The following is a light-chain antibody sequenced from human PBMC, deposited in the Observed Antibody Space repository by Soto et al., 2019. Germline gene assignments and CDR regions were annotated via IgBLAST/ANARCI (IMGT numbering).Light chain of an antibody. CDR2: DTS. CDR1: TGAVTSGHY. V-gene: IGLV7-46*01. CDR3: VVGGGGGGKV. J-gene: IGLJ3*02. Sequence: QAVVTQEPSLTVSPGGTVTLTCGSSTGAVTSGHYPYWFQQKPGQAPRTLIYDTSNTQSWTPARFSGSLLGGKAALTLSGAGRGGEGEWGGVVGGGGGGKVVGGGTKLTVL.